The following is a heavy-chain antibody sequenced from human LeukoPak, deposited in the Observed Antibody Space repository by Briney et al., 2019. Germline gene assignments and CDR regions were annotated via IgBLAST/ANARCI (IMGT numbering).Heavy chain of an antibody. V-gene: IGHV1-3*01. D-gene: IGHD3-9*01. CDR2: INAGNGNT. Sequence: ASVKVSCKASGYTFTSYAMHWVRQAPGPRLEWMGWINAGNGNTKYSQKFQGRVTITRDTSASTAYLELSSLRSEDTAVYYCARDLRYFDWLLPDCWGQGTLVTVSS. J-gene: IGHJ4*02. CDR3: ARDLRYFDWLLPDC. CDR1: GYTFTSYA.